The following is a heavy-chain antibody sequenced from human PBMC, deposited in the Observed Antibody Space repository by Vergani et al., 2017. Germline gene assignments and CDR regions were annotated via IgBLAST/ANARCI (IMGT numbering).Heavy chain of an antibody. D-gene: IGHD3-10*01. Sequence: EVQLVESGGGLVQPGGSLRLSCAASGFTFGSYSMNWVRQAPGKGLEWVSYISSSSSTIYYADSVKGRFTISRDNAKNSLYLQMNSLRAEDTAVYYCARDPDGELFSYYYYGMDVWGQGTTVTVSS. CDR3: ARDPDGELFSYYYYGMDV. V-gene: IGHV3-48*01. CDR2: ISSSSSTI. J-gene: IGHJ6*02. CDR1: GFTFGSYS.